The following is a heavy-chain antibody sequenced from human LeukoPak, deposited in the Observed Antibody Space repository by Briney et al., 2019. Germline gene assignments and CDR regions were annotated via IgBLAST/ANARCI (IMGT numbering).Heavy chain of an antibody. CDR2: ISSSSSTI. J-gene: IGHJ6*02. Sequence: GGSLRLSCAASGFTFSSYSMNWVRQAPGKGLEWVSYISSSSSTIYYAGSVKGRFTISRDNAKNSLYLQMNSLRAEDTAVYYCARALTRITMVRGVSVGSYYYYYYGMDVWGQGTTVTVSS. V-gene: IGHV3-48*01. CDR1: GFTFSSYS. D-gene: IGHD3-10*01. CDR3: ARALTRITMVRGVSVGSYYYYYYGMDV.